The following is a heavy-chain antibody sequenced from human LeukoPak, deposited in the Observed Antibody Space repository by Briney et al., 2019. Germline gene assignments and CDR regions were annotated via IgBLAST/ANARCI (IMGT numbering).Heavy chain of an antibody. CDR1: GDSFSNYY. V-gene: IGHV4-59*08. CDR2: IYYSGST. CDR3: ASSVSSSWYDY. Sequence: PSETLSLTCSVSGDSFSNYYWSWIRQPPGKGLEWIGYIYYSGSTNYNPSLKSRVTISVDTSKNQFSLKLSSVTAADTAVYYCASSVSSSWYDYWGQGTLVTVSS. J-gene: IGHJ4*02. D-gene: IGHD6-13*01.